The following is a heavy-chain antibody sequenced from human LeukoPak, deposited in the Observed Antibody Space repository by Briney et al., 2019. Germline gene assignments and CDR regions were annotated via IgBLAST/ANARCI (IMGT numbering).Heavy chain of an antibody. V-gene: IGHV5-51*01. Sequence: NRGESLKISCKGSGYSFTSYWIGWVRQMPGKGLEWMGIIYPGDSDTRYSPSFQGQVTISADKSISTAYLQWSSLKASDIAMYYCARSSAMAAANFDYWGQGTLVTVSS. CDR1: GYSFTSYW. J-gene: IGHJ4*02. D-gene: IGHD2-15*01. CDR3: ARSSAMAAANFDY. CDR2: IYPGDSDT.